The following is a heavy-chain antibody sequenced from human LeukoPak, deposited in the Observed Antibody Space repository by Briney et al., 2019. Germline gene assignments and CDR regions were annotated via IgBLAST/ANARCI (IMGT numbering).Heavy chain of an antibody. D-gene: IGHD6-19*01. CDR3: ARGGPTADSTGWLFEY. J-gene: IGHJ4*02. V-gene: IGHV4-59*01. CDR1: GGSIWSYY. Sequence: SETLSLTCTVSGGSIWSYYRSWIRQPPGKGLEWIGYIYYSGSTSYDPSLKSRVTISVDTSKNQFSLKLSSVTAADTAVYYCARGGPTADSTGWLFEYWGQGTLVTASS. CDR2: IYYSGST.